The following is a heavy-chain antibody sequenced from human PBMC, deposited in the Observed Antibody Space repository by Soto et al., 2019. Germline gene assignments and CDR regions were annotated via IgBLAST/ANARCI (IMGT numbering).Heavy chain of an antibody. Sequence: GGSLRLSCAASGFTFSSYGMHWVRQAPGKGLEWVAVISYDGSNKYYADSVKGRFTISRDNSKNTLYLQMNSLRAEDTAVYYCAKVDNIVVVPAAVDYGGQGTLVTVSS. CDR3: AKVDNIVVVPAAVDY. D-gene: IGHD2-2*01. J-gene: IGHJ4*02. V-gene: IGHV3-30*18. CDR1: GFTFSSYG. CDR2: ISYDGSNK.